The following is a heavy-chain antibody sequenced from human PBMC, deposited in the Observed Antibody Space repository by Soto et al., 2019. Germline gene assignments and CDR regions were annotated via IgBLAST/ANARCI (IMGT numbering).Heavy chain of an antibody. CDR3: ARGIGEYQLLSRWFDP. CDR2: IYHSGST. J-gene: IGHJ5*02. Sequence: QVQLQESGPGLVKPSGTLSLTCAVSGGSISXSXXXXXXXXXXXXXXXXIGEIYHSGSTNYNPSLKSRVTISVDKSKNQFSLKLSSVTAADTAVYYCARGIGEYQLLSRWFDPWGQGTLVTVSS. CDR1: GGSISXSXX. V-gene: IGHV4-4*02. D-gene: IGHD2-2*01.